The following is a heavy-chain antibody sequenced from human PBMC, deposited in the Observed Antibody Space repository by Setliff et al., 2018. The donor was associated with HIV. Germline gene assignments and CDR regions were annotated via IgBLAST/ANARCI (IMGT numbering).Heavy chain of an antibody. V-gene: IGHV4-39*01. J-gene: IGHJ5*01. CDR1: GDSIGSSSYY. D-gene: IGHD2-21*02. CDR3: ARWHPPYGVLGVSRTVIYGRVVRSQALQLHVGCVRGCVCVHGDSALELLCRLCITTVGADPSHPLKPLS. CDR2: IYYSGST. Sequence: PSETLSLTCTVSGDSIGSSSYYWAWIRQPPGKGLEWIGNIYYSGSTYYNPSLKTRVTISVAGSKTQFSLKLKSVTAADTAVYYCARWHPPYGVLGVSRTVIYGRVVRSQALQLHVGCVRGCVCVHGDSALELLCRLCITTVGADPSHPLKPLSWG.